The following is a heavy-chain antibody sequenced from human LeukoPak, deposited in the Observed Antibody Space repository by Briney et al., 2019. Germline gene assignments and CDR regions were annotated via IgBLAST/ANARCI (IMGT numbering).Heavy chain of an antibody. Sequence: GGSLRLSCAASGFTVSSNYMIWVREVPGKGLEWVAVIYSDGTKSYADSVKGRFTISRDNSENTLYLQMNSLRVEDMAVYDCAREVGGGASGQWGQGTLVTVSS. D-gene: IGHD3-16*01. CDR3: AREVGGGASGQ. CDR2: IYSDGTK. CDR1: GFTVSSNY. V-gene: IGHV3-66*01. J-gene: IGHJ4*02.